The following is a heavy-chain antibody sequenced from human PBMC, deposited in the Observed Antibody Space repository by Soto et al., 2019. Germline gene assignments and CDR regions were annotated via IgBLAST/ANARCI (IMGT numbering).Heavy chain of an antibody. CDR2: IYYSAST. J-gene: IGHJ6*02. CDR1: GGSISSAAYH. V-gene: IGHV4-30-4*01. D-gene: IGHD5-12*01. Sequence: PSETLSLTCAASGGSISSAAYHWSWVRQPPGKGLEWIGYIYYSASTFFNPSLKSRVTISKDTYRKQFSLRLNSVTASYTAVYYCARAIVVTIGGMDVWGQGTTVTVSS. CDR3: ARAIVVTIGGMDV.